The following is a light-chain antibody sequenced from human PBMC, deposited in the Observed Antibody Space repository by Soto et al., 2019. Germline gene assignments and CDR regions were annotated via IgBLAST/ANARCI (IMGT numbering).Light chain of an antibody. J-gene: IGLJ3*02. V-gene: IGLV4-69*01. CDR3: QTWGTGFRV. CDR1: SGHSSYT. Sequence: QLVLTQSPSASASLGASVKLTCTLSSGHSSYTIAWHQQQPEKGPRYLMKLNSDGSHRKGDGSPDRFSGSSSGAERYLTISSLQSEDEAYYYCQTWGTGFRVFGGGTKLTVL. CDR2: LNSDGSH.